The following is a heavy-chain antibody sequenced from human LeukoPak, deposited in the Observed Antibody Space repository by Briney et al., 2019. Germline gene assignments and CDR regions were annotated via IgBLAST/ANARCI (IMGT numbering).Heavy chain of an antibody. J-gene: IGHJ5*02. Sequence: AGSLRLSCAASGFTFSSYAMSWVRQAPGKGLEWVSAISDSGGSTYYADSVKGRFTISRDNSKNTLYLQMNSLRAEDTAVYYCAKLDSSSWYSNWFDPWGQGTLVTVSS. V-gene: IGHV3-23*01. CDR2: ISDSGGST. CDR1: GFTFSSYA. CDR3: AKLDSSSWYSNWFDP. D-gene: IGHD6-13*01.